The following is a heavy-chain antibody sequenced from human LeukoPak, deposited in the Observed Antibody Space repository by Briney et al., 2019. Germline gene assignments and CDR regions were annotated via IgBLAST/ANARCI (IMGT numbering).Heavy chain of an antibody. CDR1: GFTFSSYA. J-gene: IGHJ4*02. D-gene: IGHD2-15*01. CDR3: AKDLRAYCSGGSCYSDY. V-gene: IGHV3-23*01. Sequence: GGSLRLSCAASGFTFSSYAMSWVRQAPGKGLEWVSAISGSGGSTYYADSVKGRFTISRDNSKNTLYLQMNSLRAEDTAVYHCAKDLRAYCSGGSCYSDYWGQGTLVTVSS. CDR2: ISGSGGST.